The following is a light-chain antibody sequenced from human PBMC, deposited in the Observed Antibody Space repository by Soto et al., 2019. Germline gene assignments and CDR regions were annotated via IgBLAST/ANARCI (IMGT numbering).Light chain of an antibody. J-gene: IGKJ2*01. CDR3: QQSYSTPFT. CDR2: SAS. Sequence: DIQMTQSPSSLSASVGDRVTITCRASQTFSNFLIWYQQKPGKAPKLLVNSASSLQSGVPSRFSGSRSETNFTFTITSLKPEYYATYYCQQSYSTPFTFGQGTKLEIK. V-gene: IGKV1-39*01. CDR1: QTFSNF.